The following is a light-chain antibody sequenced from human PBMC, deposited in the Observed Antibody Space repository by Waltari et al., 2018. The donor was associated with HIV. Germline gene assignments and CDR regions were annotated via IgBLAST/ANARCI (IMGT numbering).Light chain of an antibody. V-gene: IGLV1-44*01. Sequence: QSVVTQPPSASGTPGQRVTISCSGSRSNIGRNTINWFQQLPGTAPKLLIYNNNLRPSGVPDRFSGSKSGTSASLAISGLQSDDEADFYCAAWDDSLNAWVFGGGTKLTVL. CDR1: RSNIGRNT. CDR3: AAWDDSLNAWV. J-gene: IGLJ3*02. CDR2: NNN.